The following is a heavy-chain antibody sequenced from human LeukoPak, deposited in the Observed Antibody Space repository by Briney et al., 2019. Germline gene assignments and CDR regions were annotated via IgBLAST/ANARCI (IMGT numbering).Heavy chain of an antibody. CDR2: MNPNSGNT. CDR1: GYTFTSYD. D-gene: IGHD3-3*01. CDR3: ARTSEYYDFYRFDP. Sequence: ASVKVSCKASGYTFTSYDVNWVRQATGQGLEWMGWMNPNSGNTGYAQKFQGRVTITRNTSITTAYMELSGLTSEDTAVYYCARTSEYYDFYRFDPWGQGTLVTVSS. J-gene: IGHJ5*02. V-gene: IGHV1-8*03.